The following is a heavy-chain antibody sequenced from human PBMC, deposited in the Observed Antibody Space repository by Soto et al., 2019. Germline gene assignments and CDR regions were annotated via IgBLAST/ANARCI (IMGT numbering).Heavy chain of an antibody. V-gene: IGHV3-21*01. CDR1: GFTFSSYS. CDR3: ARDRFGVVKGWFDP. J-gene: IGHJ5*02. Sequence: PGGSLRLSCAASGFTFSSYSMNWVRQAPGKGLEWVSSISSSSSYIYYADSVKGRFTISRDNAKNSLYLQMNSLRAEDTAVYYCARDRFGVVKGWFDPWGQGTLVTVSS. D-gene: IGHD3-3*01. CDR2: ISSSSSYI.